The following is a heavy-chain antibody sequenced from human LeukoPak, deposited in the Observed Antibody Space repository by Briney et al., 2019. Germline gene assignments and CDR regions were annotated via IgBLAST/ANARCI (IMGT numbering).Heavy chain of an antibody. CDR1: GYTFTSYY. V-gene: IGHV1-46*01. CDR2: INPSGGST. CDR3: ARDGSYYDILTGYSPRGYFDY. J-gene: IGHJ4*02. Sequence: ASVKVSCKASGYTFTSYYMHWVRQAPGQGLEWMGIINPSGGSTSYAQKFQGRVTMTRDMSTSTVYMELSSLRSEDTAVYYCARDGSYYDILTGYSPRGYFDYWGQGTLVTVSS. D-gene: IGHD3-9*01.